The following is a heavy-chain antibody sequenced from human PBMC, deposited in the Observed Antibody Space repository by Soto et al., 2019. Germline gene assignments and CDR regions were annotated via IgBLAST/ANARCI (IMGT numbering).Heavy chain of an antibody. CDR3: ASARYFGVDV. V-gene: IGHV4-39*01. CDR1: CGSMNDVTHY. J-gene: IGHJ6*02. D-gene: IGHD5-18*01. Sequence: SETLSLTCSFSCGSMNDVTHYWAWIRQPPGKGLEWIATTYYTGSTHYNSSLKSRATISVDTSQNQFSLELTSVTAADTAVYHCASARYFGVDVWGHGTTVTVSS. CDR2: TYYTGST.